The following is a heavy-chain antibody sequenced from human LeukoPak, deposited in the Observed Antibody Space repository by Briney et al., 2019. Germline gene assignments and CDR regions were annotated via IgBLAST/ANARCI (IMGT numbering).Heavy chain of an antibody. D-gene: IGHD5-12*01. CDR1: GGSISSYY. J-gene: IGHJ4*02. V-gene: IGHV4-59*01. Sequence: PSETLSLTCTVSGGSISSYYWSWIRQPPGKGLEWIGYIYYSGSTNYNPSLKSRVTISVDTSKNQFSLKLSSVTAADTAVYYCARVLPGDSGYDSPYYFDYWGQGTLVTVSS. CDR3: ARVLPGDSGYDSPYYFDY. CDR2: IYYSGST.